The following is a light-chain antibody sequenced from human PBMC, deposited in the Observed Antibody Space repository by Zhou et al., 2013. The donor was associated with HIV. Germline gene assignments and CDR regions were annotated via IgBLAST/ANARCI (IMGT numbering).Light chain of an antibody. CDR3: QQFGTWPYS. J-gene: IGKJ4*01. Sequence: EIVMTQSPATLSTPPGSSASLSCRASQSIHSNLAWYQQKSGQPPRLLIHDASTRAKDVPARFVGSGSGTEFSLSITTLQPEDFATYYCQQFGTWPYSFGGGT. CDR2: DAS. CDR1: QSIHSN. V-gene: IGKV3-15*01.